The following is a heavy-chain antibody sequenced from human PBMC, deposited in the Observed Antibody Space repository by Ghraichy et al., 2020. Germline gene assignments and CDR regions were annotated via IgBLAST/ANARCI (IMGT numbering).Heavy chain of an antibody. Sequence: GGSLRLYCAASGFTFSNYFMTWVRQAPGKGLEWVSHISSSSSAIYYADSVKGRFTISRDNAKNSLYLQMISLRDEDTAVYYCARVLGTGEIPAAIGSWGQGTLVTVSS. CDR2: ISSSSSAI. D-gene: IGHD2-2*01. CDR1: GFTFSNYF. CDR3: ARVLGTGEIPAAIGS. J-gene: IGHJ4*02. V-gene: IGHV3-48*02.